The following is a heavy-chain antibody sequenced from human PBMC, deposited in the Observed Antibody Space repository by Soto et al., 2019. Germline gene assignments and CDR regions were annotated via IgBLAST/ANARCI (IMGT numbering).Heavy chain of an antibody. CDR3: ARDRRTTYNWNDQCYYYGMDV. CDR2: IYYSGST. V-gene: IGHV4-59*01. CDR1: GGSISSYY. D-gene: IGHD1-1*01. J-gene: IGHJ6*02. Sequence: SETLSLTCTVSGGSISSYYWSWIRQPPGKGLEWIGYIYYSGSTNYNPSLKSRVTISVDTSKNQFSLKLSSVTAADTAVYYCARDRRTTYNWNDQCYYYGMDVWGQGTTVTVSS.